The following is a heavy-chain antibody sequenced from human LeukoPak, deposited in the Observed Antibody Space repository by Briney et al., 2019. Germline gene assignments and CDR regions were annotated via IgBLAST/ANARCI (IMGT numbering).Heavy chain of an antibody. Sequence: ASVKVSCKASGYTFTGYYIHWVRQAPGQGLEWMGWINPNSGGTNYAQKFQGRVTMTRDTSMSTAYMELSGLRSDDTAVYYCARDSQGTARITKFDYWGQGTLVTVSS. CDR3: ARDSQGTARITKFDY. CDR2: INPNSGGT. J-gene: IGHJ4*02. CDR1: GYTFTGYY. D-gene: IGHD3-10*01. V-gene: IGHV1-2*02.